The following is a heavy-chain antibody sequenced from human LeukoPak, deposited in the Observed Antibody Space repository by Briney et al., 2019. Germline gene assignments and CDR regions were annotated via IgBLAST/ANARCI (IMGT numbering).Heavy chain of an antibody. CDR2: VYHNGNT. CDR3: VSRRPWFDP. Sequence: SETLSLTCGVSSGSIISSDWWSWVRQSPEKGLEWIGDVYHNGNTNYNPSLKSRVTILVDKSSNQFALKLTSVTAADTAVYYCVSRRPWFDPWGQGALVTVSS. J-gene: IGHJ5*02. V-gene: IGHV4-4*02. CDR1: SGSIISSDW.